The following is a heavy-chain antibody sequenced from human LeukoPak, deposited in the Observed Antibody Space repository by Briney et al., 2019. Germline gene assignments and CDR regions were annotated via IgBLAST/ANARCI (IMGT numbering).Heavy chain of an antibody. CDR1: GFTFNSYA. CDR3: AKGDGGTLYFDY. CDR2: ISGSGGST. V-gene: IGHV3-23*01. D-gene: IGHD2-15*01. Sequence: PGGSLRLSCAASGFTFNSYAMNWVRQAPGKGLEWVSGISGSGGSTYYADSVKGRFTISRDNSKNTLYLQMNSLRAEDTAVYYCAKGDGGTLYFDYWGQGTLVTVSS. J-gene: IGHJ4*02.